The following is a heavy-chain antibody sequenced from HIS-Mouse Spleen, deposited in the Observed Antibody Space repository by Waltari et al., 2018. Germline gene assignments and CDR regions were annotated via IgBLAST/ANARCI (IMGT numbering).Heavy chain of an antibody. V-gene: IGHV3-30*04. CDR2: ISYDGSNK. J-gene: IGHJ4*02. D-gene: IGHD4-17*01. CDR3: ARDYGGNSDFDY. CDR1: GFTFSSYA. Sequence: QVQLVESGGGVVQPGRSLRLSCAASGFTFSSYAMHWVRQAPGKGLEWVEVISYDGSNKYYADSVKGRFTISRDNSKNTLYLQMNSLRAEDTAVYYCARDYGGNSDFDYWGQGTLVTVSS.